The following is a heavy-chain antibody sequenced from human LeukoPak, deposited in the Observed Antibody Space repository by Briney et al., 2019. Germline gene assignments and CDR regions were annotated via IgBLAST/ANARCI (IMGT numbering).Heavy chain of an antibody. J-gene: IGHJ4*02. CDR2: ISWDGGST. CDR3: AKGRFGSPSPFDY. CDR1: DG. D-gene: IGHD3-16*01. V-gene: IGHV3-43D*04. Sequence: PGGSLRLSCAASDGMHWVRQAPGKGLEWVSLISWDGGSTYYADSVKGRFTISRDNSKNSLYLQMNSLGAEDTALYYCAKGRFGSPSPFDYWGQGTLVTVSS.